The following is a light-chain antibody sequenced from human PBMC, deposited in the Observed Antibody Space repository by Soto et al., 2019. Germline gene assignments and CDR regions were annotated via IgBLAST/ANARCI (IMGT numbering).Light chain of an antibody. V-gene: IGKV3-20*01. CDR1: QTVSGSY. Sequence: EIVLTQSAGTLSLSPGERATLSCRASQTVSGSYLAWFQQKPGQTPRLLIYAASTRAAGVPGRFSGSGSGTDFSLTINRLELDDFAVYYCQHYGPAPWTFGLWTKVEIK. CDR3: QHYGPAPWT. CDR2: AAS. J-gene: IGKJ1*01.